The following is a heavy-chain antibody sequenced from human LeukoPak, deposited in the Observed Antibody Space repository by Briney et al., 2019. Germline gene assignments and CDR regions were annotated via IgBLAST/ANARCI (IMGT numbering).Heavy chain of an antibody. D-gene: IGHD4-23*01. J-gene: IGHJ4*02. Sequence: GGSLRLSCAASGFTFSSYGMHWVRQAPGKGLEWVAFIRYDGSNKYYADSVKGRFTISRDNSKNTLYLQMNSLRAEDTAVYYCATDFSDYGGNARDYWGQGTLVTVSS. CDR2: IRYDGSNK. V-gene: IGHV3-30*02. CDR3: ATDFSDYGGNARDY. CDR1: GFTFSSYG.